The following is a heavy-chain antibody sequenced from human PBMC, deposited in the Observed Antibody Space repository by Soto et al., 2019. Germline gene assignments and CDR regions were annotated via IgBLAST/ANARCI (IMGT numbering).Heavy chain of an antibody. CDR1: GLTFSSAA. CDR2: ISGGGRVA. V-gene: IGHV3-23*01. D-gene: IGHD1-26*01. J-gene: IGHJ4*02. Sequence: EVQLLESGGGLVQPGGSLRLSCADSGLTFSSAAMNWVRQAPGKGLEWVSGISGGGRVAYYADSVKGRFTISRDDSKNTLYLQMVSLRAEDTAVYFCAKSGPTNFFDSWGQGTLVTVSS. CDR3: AKSGPTNFFDS.